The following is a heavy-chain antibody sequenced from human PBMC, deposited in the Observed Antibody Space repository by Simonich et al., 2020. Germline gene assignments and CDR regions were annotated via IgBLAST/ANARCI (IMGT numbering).Heavy chain of an antibody. CDR1: GGSISSYY. J-gene: IGHJ4*02. CDR2: IYYSGST. V-gene: IGHV4-59*08. CDR3: ARLPDY. Sequence: QVQLQESGPGLVKPSETLSLTCTVSGGSISSYYWSWIRQPPGKRLEWIGYIYYSGSTNYNPALKSRVTIAVDTSKNQFSLKLSSVTAADTAVYYCARLPDYWGQGTLVTVSS.